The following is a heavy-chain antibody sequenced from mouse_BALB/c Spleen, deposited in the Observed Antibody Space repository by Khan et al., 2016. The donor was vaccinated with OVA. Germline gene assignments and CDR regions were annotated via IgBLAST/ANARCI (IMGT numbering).Heavy chain of an antibody. D-gene: IGHD2-14*01. Sequence: QVQLKESGPGLVAPSQSLSITCTVSGFSLSRYNIHWVRQPPGKGLEWLGMIWGGGGTDYNSTLKSRLSIRKDNSKSQLLLQMNSLQTDDTAMYYCARAYYRSDGYYAMDYWGQGTSVTVSS. CDR2: IWGGGGT. CDR3: ARAYYRSDGYYAMDY. J-gene: IGHJ4*01. CDR1: GFSLSRYN. V-gene: IGHV2-6-4*01.